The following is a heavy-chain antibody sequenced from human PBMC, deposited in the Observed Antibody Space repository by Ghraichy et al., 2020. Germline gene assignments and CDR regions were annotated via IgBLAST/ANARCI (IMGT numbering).Heavy chain of an antibody. CDR1: GFIFGCYW. CDR3: ARENGYYGDYLDY. J-gene: IGHJ4*02. CDR2: INQDESDK. D-gene: IGHD4-17*01. Sequence: GGSLRLSCAASGFIFGCYWMSWVRLAPGKGLEWVANINQDESDKYYVDSVKGRFTISRDYSENSVYLQMNSLRAEDTAVYYCARENGYYGDYLDYWGQGTLVTVSS. V-gene: IGHV3-7*03.